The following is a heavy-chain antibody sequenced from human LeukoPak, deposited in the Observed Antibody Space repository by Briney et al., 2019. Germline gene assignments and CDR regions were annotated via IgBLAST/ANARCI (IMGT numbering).Heavy chain of an antibody. CDR1: GFTFSSYS. D-gene: IGHD3-3*01. CDR3: ARDNYDFWSGYYTGDY. CDR2: ISSSSSTI. J-gene: IGHJ4*02. Sequence: PGGSLRLSCAASGFTFSSYSMNWVRQAPGKGLEWVSYISSSSSTIYYADSVKGRFTISRDNAKNSLYLQMNSLRAEDTAVYYCARDNYDFWSGYYTGDYWGQGTLVTVSS. V-gene: IGHV3-48*04.